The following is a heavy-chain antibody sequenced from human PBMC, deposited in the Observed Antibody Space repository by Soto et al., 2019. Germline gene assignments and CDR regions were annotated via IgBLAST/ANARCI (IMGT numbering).Heavy chain of an antibody. D-gene: IGHD2-2*01. V-gene: IGHV3-7*05. Sequence: GGSLRLSCAASGFTFSSYWMSWVRQAPGKGLEWVANIKQDGSEKYYVDSVKGRFTISRDNAKNSLYLQMNSLRAEDTAVYYCARDPSLYCSSTSCYEVYFDYWGQGTLVTVSS. CDR1: GFTFSSYW. CDR3: ARDPSLYCSSTSCYEVYFDY. J-gene: IGHJ4*02. CDR2: IKQDGSEK.